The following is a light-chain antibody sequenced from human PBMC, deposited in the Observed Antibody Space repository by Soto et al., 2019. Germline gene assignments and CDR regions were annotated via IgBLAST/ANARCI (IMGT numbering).Light chain of an antibody. CDR1: QTISSW. CDR2: KAS. CDR3: QHYNTYSSIT. J-gene: IGKJ4*01. V-gene: IGKV1-5*03. Sequence: DIQMTQSPSTLSGSVGDRVTITCRASQTISSWLAWYQQKPGKAPKLLIYKASTLKSGVPSRFSGSGSGTEFTLTISSLQPDDFATYYCQHYNTYSSITFGGGTKVDIK.